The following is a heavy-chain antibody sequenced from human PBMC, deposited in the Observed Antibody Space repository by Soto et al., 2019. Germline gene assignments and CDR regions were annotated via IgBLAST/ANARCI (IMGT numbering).Heavy chain of an antibody. D-gene: IGHD6-19*01. J-gene: IGHJ5*02. V-gene: IGHV4-34*01. CDR3: AEMSSGWLYNWFDP. CDR2: INHSGST. CDR1: GGSFSGYY. Sequence: TLSLTCAVYGGSFSGYYWSWIRQPPGKGLEWIGEINHSGSTNYNPSLKSRVTISVDTSKNQFSLKLSSVTAADTAVYYCAEMSSGWLYNWFDPWGQGTLVTVSS.